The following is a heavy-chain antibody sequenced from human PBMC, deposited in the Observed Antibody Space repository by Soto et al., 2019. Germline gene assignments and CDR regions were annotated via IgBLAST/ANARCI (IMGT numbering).Heavy chain of an antibody. V-gene: IGHV1-69*01. CDR2: VSTPFRTS. J-gene: IGHJ6*02. Sequence: VQLLQSGAEVKKPGSSVKVSCKTSGVSFNNNGIGWVRQAPGHGLEWMGGVSTPFRTSNYSRKFLGRISITADASTGTVNMELSSMTSEDTAQYYCASVLYYGSGSYSTYGMDVWGQGTTVTVSS. CDR1: GVSFNNNG. D-gene: IGHD3-10*01. CDR3: ASVLYYGSGSYSTYGMDV.